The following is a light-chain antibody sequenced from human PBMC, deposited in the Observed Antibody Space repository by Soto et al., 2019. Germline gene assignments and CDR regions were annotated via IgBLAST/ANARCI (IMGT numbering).Light chain of an antibody. J-gene: IGLJ3*02. CDR1: SSDVGGYNY. V-gene: IGLV2-11*01. CDR3: CSYAGSYSWV. CDR2: DVS. Sequence: QSALTQPRSVSGSPGQSVTISCTGTSSDVGGYNYVSWYQQHPGKPPNLMIYDVSKRPSGVPDRFSGSKSGNTASLTISGLPAEYAADYYCCSYAGSYSWVFGGGTTLTVL.